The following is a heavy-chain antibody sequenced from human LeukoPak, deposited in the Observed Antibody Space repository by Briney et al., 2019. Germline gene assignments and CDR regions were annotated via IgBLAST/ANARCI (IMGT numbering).Heavy chain of an antibody. CDR3: AREGLRYFDWLSQPEAYYFDY. CDR2: ISRTSSTI. Sequence: PGGSLRLSCAASGFTFSTYSMNWVRQAPGKGLEWVSQISRTSSTIYYADSVKGRFTISRDNAKNSLYLQMNSLRAEDTAVYYCAREGLRYFDWLSQPEAYYFDYWGQGTLVTVSS. D-gene: IGHD3-9*01. CDR1: GFTFSTYS. J-gene: IGHJ4*02. V-gene: IGHV3-48*04.